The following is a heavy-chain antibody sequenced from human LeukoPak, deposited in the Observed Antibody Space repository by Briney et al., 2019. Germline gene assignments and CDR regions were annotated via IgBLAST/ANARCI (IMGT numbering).Heavy chain of an antibody. V-gene: IGHV4-30-4*01. J-gene: IGHJ2*01. Sequence: SQTLSLTCTVSGGSISSGDYYWSWLRQPPGKGLEWIGYIYYSGSTYYNPSLKSRVTISVDTSKNQFSLKLSSVTAADTAVYYCAREREPKRWLPIGGYFDLWGRGTLVTVSS. D-gene: IGHD5-24*01. CDR1: GGSISSGDYY. CDR3: AREREPKRWLPIGGYFDL. CDR2: IYYSGST.